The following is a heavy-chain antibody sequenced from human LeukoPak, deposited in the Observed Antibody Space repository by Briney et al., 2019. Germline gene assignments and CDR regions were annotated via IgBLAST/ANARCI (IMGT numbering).Heavy chain of an antibody. Sequence: GGSLRLSCAVSGITLSNYGMSWVRQAPGKGLERVAGISDSGGRTNYADSVKGRFTISKDNPKNTLYLQMNSLRAEDTAVYFCAKRGVVIRVILVGFHKEAYYFDSWGQGALVTVSS. CDR1: GITLSNYG. CDR3: AKRGVVIRVILVGFHKEAYYFDS. J-gene: IGHJ4*02. V-gene: IGHV3-23*01. D-gene: IGHD3-22*01. CDR2: ISDSGGRT.